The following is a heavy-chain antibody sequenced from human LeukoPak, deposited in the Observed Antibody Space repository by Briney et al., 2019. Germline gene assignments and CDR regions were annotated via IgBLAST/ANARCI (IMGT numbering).Heavy chain of an antibody. CDR1: GGTFSSYA. CDR2: IIPILGVA. Sequence: SVKVSCKASGGTFSSYAISWVRQAPGQGLEWMGRIIPILGVANYAQKFQGRVTITADKSTSTAYMELSSLRSEDTAVYYCARDFSWTGDYYYYGMDVWGQGTTVTVSS. CDR3: ARDFSWTGDYYYYGMDV. J-gene: IGHJ6*02. D-gene: IGHD3/OR15-3a*01. V-gene: IGHV1-69*04.